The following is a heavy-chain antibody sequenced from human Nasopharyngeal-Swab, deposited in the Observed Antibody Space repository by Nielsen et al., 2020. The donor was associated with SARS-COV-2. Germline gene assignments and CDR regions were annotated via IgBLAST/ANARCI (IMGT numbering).Heavy chain of an antibody. D-gene: IGHD3-3*01. J-gene: IGHJ3*02. CDR2: ISAYNGNT. Sequence: ASVKVSCKASGYTFTSYGISWVRQAPGQGLEWMGWISAYNGNTNYAQKLQGRVTMTTDTSTSTAYMELRSLRSDDTAVYYCASLRFLEWLVFPPLDADAFDIWGQGTMVTVSS. CDR3: ASLRFLEWLVFPPLDADAFDI. V-gene: IGHV1-18*01. CDR1: GYTFTSYG.